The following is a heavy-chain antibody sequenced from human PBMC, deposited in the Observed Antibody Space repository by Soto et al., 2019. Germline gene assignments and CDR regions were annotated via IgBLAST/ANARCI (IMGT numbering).Heavy chain of an antibody. D-gene: IGHD3-3*01. V-gene: IGHV3-7*01. CDR2: IKQDGSEK. CDR1: GFTFSSYW. J-gene: IGHJ5*02. Sequence: EVQLVESGGGLVQPGGSLRLSCAASGFTFSSYWMSWVRQAPGKGLEWVANIKQDGSEKYYVDSVKGRFTISRDNAKNARYLQMNSLRAEDTAVYYCARLRFWEWLYNWFDPWGQRTLVTVSS. CDR3: ARLRFWEWLYNWFDP.